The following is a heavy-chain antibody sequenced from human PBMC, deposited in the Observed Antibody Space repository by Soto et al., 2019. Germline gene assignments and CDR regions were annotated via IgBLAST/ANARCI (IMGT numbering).Heavy chain of an antibody. J-gene: IGHJ3*02. CDR2: IYYSGST. Sequence: SETLSLTCTVSGGSVSSGSYYWSWIRQPPGKGLEWIGYIYYSGSTNYNPSLKSRVTISVDTSKNQFSLKLSSVTAADTAVYYCARGEIEMATISAFDIWGQGTMVTVSS. V-gene: IGHV4-61*01. CDR1: GGSVSSGSYY. CDR3: ARGEIEMATISAFDI. D-gene: IGHD5-12*01.